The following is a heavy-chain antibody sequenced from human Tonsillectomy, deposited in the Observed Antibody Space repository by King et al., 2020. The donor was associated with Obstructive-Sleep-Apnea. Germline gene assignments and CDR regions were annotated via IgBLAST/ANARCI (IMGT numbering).Heavy chain of an antibody. CDR1: GFTFSSYD. Sequence: VQLVESGGGLVQPGGSLRLSCAASGFTFSSYDKSWVRQAPGKGLEWVSGVSGRAGSTYYAASVKGRFTISRDNSQNTLYLQMNSLRAEDTAVYYCATTPDTATNWFDPWGQGTLVTVSS. D-gene: IGHD5-18*01. CDR2: VSGRAGST. J-gene: IGHJ5*02. CDR3: ATTPDTATNWFDP. V-gene: IGHV3-23*04.